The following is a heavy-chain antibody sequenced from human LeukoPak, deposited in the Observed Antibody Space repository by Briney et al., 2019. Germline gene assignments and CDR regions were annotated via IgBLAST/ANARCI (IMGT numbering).Heavy chain of an antibody. CDR2: IRSKAYGGTT. CDR1: GFTFGDYA. D-gene: IGHD3-10*01. V-gene: IGHV3-49*04. CDR3: TIDITMVRGSTNDY. J-gene: IGHJ4*02. Sequence: GGSLRLSCTASGFTFGDYAMSWVRQAPGKGLEWVGVIRSKAYGGTTEYAASVKGRFTISRDDSKSIAYLQMNSLKTEDTAVYYCTIDITMVRGSTNDYWGQGTLVTVSS.